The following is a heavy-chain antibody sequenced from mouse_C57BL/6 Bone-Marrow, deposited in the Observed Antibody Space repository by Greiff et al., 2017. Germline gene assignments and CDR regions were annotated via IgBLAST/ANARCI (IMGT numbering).Heavy chain of an antibody. J-gene: IGHJ3*01. CDR1: GFTFSSYA. CDR2: ISDGGSYT. V-gene: IGHV5-4*01. D-gene: IGHD2-3*01. Sequence: EVKLVESGGGLVKPGGSLKLSCAASGFTFSSYAMSWVRQTPEKRLEWVATISDGGSYTYYPDNVKGRFTISRDNAKNNLYLQMSHLKSEDTAMYYCARDVPIYDGYYTWCAYWGQGTLVTVSA. CDR3: ARDVPIYDGYYTWCAY.